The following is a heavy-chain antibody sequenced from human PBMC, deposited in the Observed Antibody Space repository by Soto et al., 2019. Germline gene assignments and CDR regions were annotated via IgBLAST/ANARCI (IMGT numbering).Heavy chain of an antibody. V-gene: IGHV3-23*01. CDR2: ISGSGGST. CDR1: GFTFSSYA. J-gene: IGHJ4*02. CDR3: ARDGRDYYDSSGYYSFDY. D-gene: IGHD3-22*01. Sequence: GGSLRLSCAASGFTFSSYAMSWVRQAPGKGLEWVSAISGSGGSTYYADSVKGRFTISRDNSKNTLYLQMNSLRAEDTAVYYCARDGRDYYDSSGYYSFDYWGQGTLVTVSS.